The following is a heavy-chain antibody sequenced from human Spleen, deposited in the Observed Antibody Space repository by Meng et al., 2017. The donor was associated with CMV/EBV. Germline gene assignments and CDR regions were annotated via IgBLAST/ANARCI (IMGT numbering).Heavy chain of an antibody. D-gene: IGHD2-2*01. CDR3: AKDRPPIVVVLAATFDY. CDR1: GFTFSSYG. V-gene: IGHV3-33*06. Sequence: LSLTCAASGFTFSSYGMHWVRQAPGKGLEWVAVIWYDGSNKYYADSVKGRFTISRDNSKNTLYLQMNSLRAEDTAVYYCAKDRPPIVVVLAATFDYWGQGTLVTVSS. CDR2: IWYDGSNK. J-gene: IGHJ4*02.